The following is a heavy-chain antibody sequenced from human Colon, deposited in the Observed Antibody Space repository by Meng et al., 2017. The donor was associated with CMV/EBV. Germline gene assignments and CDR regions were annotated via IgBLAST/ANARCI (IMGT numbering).Heavy chain of an antibody. CDR3: VKGHIPASLTVVLRSSFGS. V-gene: IGHV3-23*01. J-gene: IGHJ4*02. CDR1: GFTFRSYA. D-gene: IGHD2-2*01. Sequence: ESLKISCPASGFTFRSYAMSWVLQAPGTGLEWVAGMSGDGVNTFHADSVKGRFTISIDNLINKVSLQMDSLRPEDTAIYYCVKGHIPASLTVVLRSSFGSWGQGAPVTVSS. CDR2: MSGDGVNT.